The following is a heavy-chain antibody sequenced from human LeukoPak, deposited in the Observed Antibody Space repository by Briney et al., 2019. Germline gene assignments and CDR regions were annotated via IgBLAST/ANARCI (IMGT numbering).Heavy chain of an antibody. CDR1: GFAFDKHG. CDR2: INWSGGST. J-gene: IGHJ4*02. Sequence: GGSLRLSCTASGFAFDKHGMSWVRQVPGKGLEWVSGINWSGGSTGYADPLRGRFTISRDNAKNSLYLQMDSLRAEDTALYYCARAPITRPFYFDYWGQGTLVTVSS. V-gene: IGHV3-20*04. D-gene: IGHD3-10*01. CDR3: ARAPITRPFYFDY.